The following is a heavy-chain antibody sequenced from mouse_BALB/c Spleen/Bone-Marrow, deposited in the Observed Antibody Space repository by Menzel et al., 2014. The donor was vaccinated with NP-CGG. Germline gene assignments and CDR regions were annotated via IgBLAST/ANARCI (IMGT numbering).Heavy chain of an antibody. CDR3: ATYYRYDRRFAY. Sequence: VQLQQSGAELVKPGASVKLSCTASGFNIKDTYMHWVKQGPEQGLEWIGRIDPANGNTKYDPKFQGKATITADTSSNTAYLQLSSLTSGDTAVYYCATYYRYDRRFAYWGQGTLVTVSA. CDR1: GFNIKDTY. V-gene: IGHV14-3*02. D-gene: IGHD2-14*01. J-gene: IGHJ3*01. CDR2: IDPANGNT.